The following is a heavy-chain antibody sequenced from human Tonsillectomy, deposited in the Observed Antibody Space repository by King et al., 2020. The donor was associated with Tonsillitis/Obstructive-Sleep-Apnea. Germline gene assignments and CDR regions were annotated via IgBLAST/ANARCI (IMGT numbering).Heavy chain of an antibody. CDR2: ISYDGSNK. CDR1: GFTFSSYA. D-gene: IGHD7-27*01. Sequence: VQLVESGGGVVQPGRSLRLSCAASGFTFSSYAMHWGRQAPGKGLEWVAVISYDGSNKYYADSVKGRFTISRDNSKNTLYLQMNSLRAEDTAVYYCAREHWGYGMDVWGKGTTVT. CDR3: AREHWGYGMDV. J-gene: IGHJ6*04. V-gene: IGHV3-30*04.